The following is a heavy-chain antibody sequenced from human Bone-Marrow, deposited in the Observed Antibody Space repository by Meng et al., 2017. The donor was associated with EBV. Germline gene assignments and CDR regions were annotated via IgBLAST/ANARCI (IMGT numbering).Heavy chain of an antibody. CDR2: IYYSGST. CDR1: GGSISSGGYF. CDR3: ARGSMLRGVITWFGP. Sequence: QVPLQGSGHGLVKPSQTLSLTCAVSGGSISSGGYFWSWIRQPPGKGLEWIGYIYYSGSTYYNPSLKSRVTISVDTSKNQFSLKLSSVTATDTAVYYCARGSMLRGVITWFGPWGQGTLVTVSS. V-gene: IGHV4-30-4*01. D-gene: IGHD3-10*01. J-gene: IGHJ5*02.